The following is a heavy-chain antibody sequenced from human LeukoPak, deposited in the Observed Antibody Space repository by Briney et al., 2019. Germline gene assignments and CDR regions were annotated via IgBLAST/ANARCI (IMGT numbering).Heavy chain of an antibody. J-gene: IGHJ4*02. CDR2: ISWDGGST. D-gene: IGHD3-22*01. V-gene: IGHV3-43*01. Sequence: GGSLRLSCAASGFTFDDYTMRWVRQAPGKGLEWVSLISWDGGSTYYADSVKGRFTISRDNSKNSLYLQMNSLRTEDTALYYCAKDSSGYDYYFDYWGQGTLVTVSS. CDR3: AKDSSGYDYYFDY. CDR1: GFTFDDYT.